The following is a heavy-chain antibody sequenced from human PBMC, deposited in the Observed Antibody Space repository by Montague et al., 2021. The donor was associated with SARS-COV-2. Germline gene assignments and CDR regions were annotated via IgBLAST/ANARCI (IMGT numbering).Heavy chain of an antibody. D-gene: IGHD2-21*02. Sequence: SLRLSCAASGFTFSSYGMHWVRQAPGKGLEWVAVIWYDGSNKYYADSVKGRFTISRDNSKNTLYLQMNSLRAEDTAVYYCAREVVVVTGIPNDYCGMDVWGQGTTVTVSS. J-gene: IGHJ6*02. CDR3: AREVVVVTGIPNDYCGMDV. CDR2: IWYDGSNK. V-gene: IGHV3-33*01. CDR1: GFTFSSYG.